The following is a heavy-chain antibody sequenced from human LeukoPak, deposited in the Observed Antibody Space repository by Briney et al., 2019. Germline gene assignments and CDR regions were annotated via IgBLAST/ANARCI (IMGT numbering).Heavy chain of an antibody. CDR1: GFTFSSYN. D-gene: IGHD3-22*01. V-gene: IGHV3-21*01. Sequence: GGSLRLSCAASGFTFSSYNMNWVRQAPGKGLEWVSSISSSSSYIYYADSVKGRFTISRDNAKNSLYLQMNSLRAEDTAVYYCARDGPYYYDSSGYYGWGQGTLVTVSS. CDR2: ISSSSSYI. CDR3: ARDGPYYYDSSGYYG. J-gene: IGHJ4*02.